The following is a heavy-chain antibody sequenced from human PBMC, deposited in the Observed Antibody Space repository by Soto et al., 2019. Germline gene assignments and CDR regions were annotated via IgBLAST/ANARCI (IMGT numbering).Heavy chain of an antibody. CDR1: GGSFSTLC. D-gene: IGHD6-19*01. V-gene: IGHV1-69*06. CDR2: IIPLFGKA. Sequence: SVKVSCKASGGSFSTLCINWVRQAPGQGLEWMGGIIPLFGKARYAETSQGRVTITADTSTGTAYMEVSSLRSDDTAVFYCATAHNSGWYFFDYWGPGTLVTVSS. J-gene: IGHJ4*02. CDR3: ATAHNSGWYFFDY.